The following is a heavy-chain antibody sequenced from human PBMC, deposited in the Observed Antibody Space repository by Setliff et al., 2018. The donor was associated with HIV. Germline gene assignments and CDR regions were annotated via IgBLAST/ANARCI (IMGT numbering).Heavy chain of an antibody. CDR1: GYTFTSYG. V-gene: IGHV1-69*13. D-gene: IGHD6-13*01. CDR3: ARDQPTVYYTSWYDSGEYNWFDP. J-gene: IGHJ5*02. Sequence: SVKVSCKASGYTFTSYGISWVRQAPGQGLEWMGGIIPIFGTANYAQKFQGRVTITADASTSTAYMELSSLSSEDTAVYYCARDQPTVYYTSWYDSGEYNWFDPWGQGTLVTVSS. CDR2: IIPIFGTA.